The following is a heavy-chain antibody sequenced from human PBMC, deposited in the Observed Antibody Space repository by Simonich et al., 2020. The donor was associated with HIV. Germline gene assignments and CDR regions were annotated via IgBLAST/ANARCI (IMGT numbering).Heavy chain of an antibody. CDR1: GYSISSDYY. D-gene: IGHD6-6*01. CDR3: ARVSPDATRPYYYYYYMDV. J-gene: IGHJ6*03. CDR2: NYHSWST. V-gene: IGHV4-38-2*01. Sequence: QVQLQESGPGLGKPSETLSLTCAVSGYSISSDYYWGWIRQPPGKGLEWIGSNYHSWSTYTTPAPKSRVTISVDPSNEQFSLKVNSVTAADTAVYYCARVSPDATRPYYYYYYMDVWGKGTTVTVSS.